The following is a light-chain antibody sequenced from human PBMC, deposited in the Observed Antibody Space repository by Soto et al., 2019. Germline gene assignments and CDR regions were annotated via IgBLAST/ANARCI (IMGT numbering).Light chain of an antibody. J-gene: IGKJ4*01. V-gene: IGKV1-12*01. Sequence: DIHMTQSPSSVSASVGDRVTITCRASQGISSCLAWYQQKPGKAPNLLIYAASSLQSGVPSRFSGSGSGTDVTLTISSLQPEDFATYYWQQTNSFPLTFGGGTKVEIK. CDR2: AAS. CDR1: QGISSC. CDR3: QQTNSFPLT.